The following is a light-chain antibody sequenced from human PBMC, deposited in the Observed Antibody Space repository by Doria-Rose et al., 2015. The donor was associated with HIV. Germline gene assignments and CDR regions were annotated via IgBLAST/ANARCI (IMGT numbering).Light chain of an antibody. V-gene: IGKV4-1*01. Sequence: TQSPESLGMSLGERATLNCKYHQSLLYTSKNYLAWYQQKPGQPPKLLNYWASTRQAGVAARFSGSGSETDFALTISSLEAEDVAVYYCQQYYDTPSFGPGTTVDIK. CDR1: QSLLYTSKNY. CDR2: WAS. J-gene: IGKJ3*01. CDR3: QQYYDTPS.